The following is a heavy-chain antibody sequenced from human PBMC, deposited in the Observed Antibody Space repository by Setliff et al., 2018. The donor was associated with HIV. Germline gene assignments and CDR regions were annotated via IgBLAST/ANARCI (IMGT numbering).Heavy chain of an antibody. D-gene: IGHD3-16*01. Sequence: GGSLRLSCAVSGFSFSDYFMTWIRQVPGKGLEWVSCISASGNFIYYADSVKGRFTVSRDNSKNTLYLQMNSLRAEDTAVYYCAKEAIYVGYVDYWGQGTLVTVSS. J-gene: IGHJ4*02. CDR2: ISASGNFI. CDR1: GFSFSDYF. V-gene: IGHV3-23*01. CDR3: AKEAIYVGYVDY.